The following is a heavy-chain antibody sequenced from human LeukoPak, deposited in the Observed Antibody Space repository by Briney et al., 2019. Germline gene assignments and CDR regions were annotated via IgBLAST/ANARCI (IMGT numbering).Heavy chain of an antibody. D-gene: IGHD2-2*01. Sequence: GGSLRLSCVASGFIVTPNNINWVRQAPGKGPEWVSIVYSDDTADYADSARGRFTISRDTFKNTVYLQMNSLRAEDTAVYYCARDFCSSTACSPGEDAFDLWGLGTMVIVSS. CDR3: ARDFCSSTACSPGEDAFDL. J-gene: IGHJ3*01. V-gene: IGHV3-53*01. CDR2: VYSDDTA. CDR1: GFIVTPNN.